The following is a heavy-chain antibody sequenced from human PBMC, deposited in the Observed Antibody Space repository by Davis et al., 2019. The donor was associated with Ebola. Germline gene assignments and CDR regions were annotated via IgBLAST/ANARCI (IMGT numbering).Heavy chain of an antibody. CDR1: GGSISSSNW. V-gene: IGHV4-4*02. D-gene: IGHD5-18*01. CDR3: ARGRRYSYGPPRY. Sequence: MPSETLSLTCAVSGGSISSSNWWSWVRQPPGKGLEWIGEIYHSGSTNYNPSLKSRVTISVDTSKNQFSLKLSSVTAADPAVYYCARGRRYSYGPPRYWGQGTLVTVSS. CDR2: IYHSGST. J-gene: IGHJ4*02.